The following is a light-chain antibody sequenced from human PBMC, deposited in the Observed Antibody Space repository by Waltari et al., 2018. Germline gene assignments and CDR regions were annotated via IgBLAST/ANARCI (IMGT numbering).Light chain of an antibody. V-gene: IGLV4-69*01. Sequence: LVLTQSPSASASLGASVKLTCSLPGEYSAYAIAWHQQQPLKGPRYLMTVNSDGSHKKGDGISERFSGSSSDVDRYLSISRRQSDDEADYFCQTWGTGIQVFGSGTKLTVL. CDR3: QTWGTGIQV. CDR2: VNSDGSH. CDR1: GEYSAYA. J-gene: IGLJ3*02.